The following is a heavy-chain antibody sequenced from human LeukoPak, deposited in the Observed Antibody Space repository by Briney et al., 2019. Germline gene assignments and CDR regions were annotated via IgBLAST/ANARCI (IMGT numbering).Heavy chain of an antibody. Sequence: PSETLSLTCTVSVGSISRYYWSWIRQPPGQEREGSGYIYYSGSTNYNPSLQSRVTISVDTSKNQFSLKLSSVTAADTAVYYCARGRCSGGSCSNYYYYYMDVWGKGTTVTVSS. D-gene: IGHD2-15*01. CDR1: VGSISRYY. J-gene: IGHJ6*03. CDR3: ARGRCSGGSCSNYYYYYMDV. CDR2: IYYSGST. V-gene: IGHV4-59*01.